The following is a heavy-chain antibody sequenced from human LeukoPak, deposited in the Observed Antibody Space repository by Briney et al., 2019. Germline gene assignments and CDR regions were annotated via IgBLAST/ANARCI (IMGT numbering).Heavy chain of an antibody. V-gene: IGHV4-61*01. CDR1: GGSVSSGSDY. CDR3: ARGQAALWFGEL. D-gene: IGHD3-10*01. J-gene: IGHJ4*02. Sequence: SETLSLTCTVSGGSVSSGSDYWSWIRQPPGKGLEWIGHISCSGSTNYNPSPKSRVTISLDTSKNQLSLKLSSVTTADTAVYYCARGQAALWFGELWGQGTLVTVSS. CDR2: ISCSGST.